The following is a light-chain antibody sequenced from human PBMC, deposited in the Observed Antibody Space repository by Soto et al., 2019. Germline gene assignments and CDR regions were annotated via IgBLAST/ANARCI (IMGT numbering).Light chain of an antibody. J-gene: IGKJ1*01. CDR1: QSISSY. Sequence: IQVTQSPSALSASVGDRVTITCRASQSISSYLNWYQQKPGKAPKLLIFDASTSQSGVPSRFSGSGSGTEFTLTISSMRPDDFATYYCQEYHSYTWTFGQGTKVDIK. CDR3: QEYHSYTWT. V-gene: IGKV1-5*01. CDR2: DAS.